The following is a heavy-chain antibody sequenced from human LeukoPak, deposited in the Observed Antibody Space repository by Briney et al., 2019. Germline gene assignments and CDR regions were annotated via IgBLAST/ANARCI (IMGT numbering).Heavy chain of an antibody. CDR3: ARHVYSSGWGAFDI. CDR2: IHNSGSTI. J-gene: IGHJ3*02. V-gene: IGHV3-48*03. D-gene: IGHD6-19*01. Sequence: GGSLRLSCATSGFTFTSYDMTWVRQAPGKGLEWVSYIHNSGSTIYYADSLKGRFTISRDNAKNSLYLQMNSLRADDTAVYYCARHVYSSGWGAFDIWGQGTMVTVSS. CDR1: GFTFTSYD.